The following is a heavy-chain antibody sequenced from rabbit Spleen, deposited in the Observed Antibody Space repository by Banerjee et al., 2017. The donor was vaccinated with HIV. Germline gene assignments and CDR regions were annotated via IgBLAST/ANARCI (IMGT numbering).Heavy chain of an antibody. CDR3: ARTPIGGGGWDYLSRLDL. D-gene: IGHD4-2*01. CDR1: EFDFSGNYY. Sequence: QEQLVESGGGLVQPEGSLTLTCTASEFDFSGNYYICWFRQAPGKGLEWIGCIYAGSSGSTYYASWAKGRFTITRSTSLNTVTLQMTSLTAADTATYFCARTPIGGGGWDYLSRLDLWGPGTLVTVS. V-gene: IGHV1S45*01. J-gene: IGHJ3*01. CDR2: IYAGSSGST.